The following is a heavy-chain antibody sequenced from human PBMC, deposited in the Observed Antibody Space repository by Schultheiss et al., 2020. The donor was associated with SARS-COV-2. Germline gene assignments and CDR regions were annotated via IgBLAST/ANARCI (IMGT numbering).Heavy chain of an antibody. CDR1: GFTFSSYE. D-gene: IGHD2-2*01. V-gene: IGHV3-23*01. CDR2: ISGSGGST. CDR3: AKEGQYCSSTSCSTWGNWFDP. J-gene: IGHJ5*02. Sequence: GESLKISCAASGFTFSSYEMNWVRQAPGKGLEWVSAISGSGGSTYYADSVKGRFTISRDNSKNTLYLQMNSLRAEDTAVYYCAKEGQYCSSTSCSTWGNWFDPWGQGTLVTVSS.